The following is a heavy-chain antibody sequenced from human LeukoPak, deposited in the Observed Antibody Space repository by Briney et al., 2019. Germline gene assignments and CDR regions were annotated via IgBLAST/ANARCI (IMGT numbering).Heavy chain of an antibody. CDR3: ARGMTTVTAETGLGF. CDR2: INPRGCGT. CDR1: GYTFTTSY. D-gene: IGHD4-17*01. J-gene: IGHJ4*02. V-gene: IGHV1-46*01. Sequence: ASLKVSCKASGYTFTTSYMNWVRQAPGQGLEWMGVINPRGCGTTYAQKFQGTVTMSRGTSTSTVYMERSSARSEGTAVYYSARGMTTVTAETGLGFWGQGTLVTVSS.